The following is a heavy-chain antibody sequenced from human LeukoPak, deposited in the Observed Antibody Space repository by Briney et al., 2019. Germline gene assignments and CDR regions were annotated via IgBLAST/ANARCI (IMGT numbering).Heavy chain of an antibody. CDR3: ARGYSHGIDY. J-gene: IGHJ4*02. CDR1: GGTFSSYA. V-gene: IGHV1-69*05. CDR2: IIPIFGTA. Sequence: ASVKVSCKASGGTFSSYAISWVRQAPGQGLEWMGGIIPIFGTANYAQKFQGRVTITRDTSASTAYMELSSLRSEDTAVYYCARGYSHGIDYWGQGTLVTVSS. D-gene: IGHD3-10*01.